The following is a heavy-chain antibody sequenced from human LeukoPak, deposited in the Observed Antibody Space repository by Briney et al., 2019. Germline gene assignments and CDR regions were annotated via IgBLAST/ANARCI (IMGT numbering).Heavy chain of an antibody. Sequence: GESLRISCKGSGYSFTSYWISWVRQIPGKGLEWMGRIDPSDSYTNYSPSFQGHVTISADKSISTAYLQWSSLKASDTAMYYCAGQGGYDSGYFDYWGQGSLVTVSS. V-gene: IGHV5-10-1*01. CDR3: AGQGGYDSGYFDY. D-gene: IGHD5-12*01. CDR2: IDPSDSYT. CDR1: GYSFTSYW. J-gene: IGHJ4*02.